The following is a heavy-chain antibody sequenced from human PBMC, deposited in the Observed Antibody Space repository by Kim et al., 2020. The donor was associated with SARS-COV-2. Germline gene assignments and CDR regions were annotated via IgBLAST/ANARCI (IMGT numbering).Heavy chain of an antibody. CDR2: IFYTGST. V-gene: IGHV4-59*01. CDR3: ATYGGTSGRHYLYY. D-gene: IGHD2-15*01. J-gene: IGHJ4*01. Sequence: SETLSLTCTVSGGYMTSYYWSWIRQPPGKGLDWIAYIFYTGSTIYNPSLKSRVTISLDTSKNQFSLKLSSVTAADTAVYYCATYGGTSGRHYLYYWGHGT. CDR1: GGYMTSYY.